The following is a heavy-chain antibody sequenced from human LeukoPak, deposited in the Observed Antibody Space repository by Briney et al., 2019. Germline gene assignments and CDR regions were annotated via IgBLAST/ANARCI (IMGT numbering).Heavy chain of an antibody. CDR2: IKQDGSEK. CDR1: TFTFSSYW. CDR3: ARDAYDSSGYPFDY. Sequence: PGGSLRLSCAASTFTFSSYWMSWVRQAPGKGLEWVANIKQDGSEKYYVDSVKGRFTISRDNAKNSLYLQMNSLRAEDTAVYYCARDAYDSSGYPFDYWGQGTLVTVSS. D-gene: IGHD3-22*01. V-gene: IGHV3-7*01. J-gene: IGHJ4*02.